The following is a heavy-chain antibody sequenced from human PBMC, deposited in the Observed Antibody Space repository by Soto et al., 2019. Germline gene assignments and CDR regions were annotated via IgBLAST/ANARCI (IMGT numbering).Heavy chain of an antibody. V-gene: IGHV3-74*01. CDR3: ARSLPGTYGAFDL. J-gene: IGHJ3*01. CDR1: EFTFRSYW. CDR2: ISGDGSST. Sequence: EVQLVDSGGCLVQPGGSLRLSCAASEFTFRSYWMHWVRQSPGKGLVWVSRISGDGSSTTYADSVRGRFTISRDNAKNTVYLQMDSLRAEDTAVYYGARSLPGTYGAFDLWGHVTMVTVSS. D-gene: IGHD1-7*01.